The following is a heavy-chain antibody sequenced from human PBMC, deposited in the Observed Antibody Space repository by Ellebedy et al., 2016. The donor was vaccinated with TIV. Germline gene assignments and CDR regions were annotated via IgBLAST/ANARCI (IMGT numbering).Heavy chain of an antibody. V-gene: IGHV3-30*03. CDR3: ARERDRYSSSWYQGRDAFDI. D-gene: IGHD6-13*01. J-gene: IGHJ3*02. CDR2: ISYDGSNK. CDR1: GFTFSSYG. Sequence: GESLKISCAASGFTFSSYGMHWVRQAPGKGLEWVAVISYDGSNKYYADSVKGRFTISRDNAKNSLYLQMNSLRAEDTAVYYCARERDRYSSSWYQGRDAFDIWGQGTMVTVSS.